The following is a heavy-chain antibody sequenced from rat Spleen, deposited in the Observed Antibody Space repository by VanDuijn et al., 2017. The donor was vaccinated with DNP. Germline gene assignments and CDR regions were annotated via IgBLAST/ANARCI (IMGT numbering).Heavy chain of an antibody. CDR2: ISNSGGST. Sequence: EVQLVESGGGLVQPGRSLKLSCAASGFTFSNYGMAWVRQAPTKGLEWVAFISNSGGSTYYRDSVKGRFTVSRDNVRSTLYLQMDSLRSEDTATYYCARPDYWGQGVMVTVSS. J-gene: IGHJ2*01. CDR1: GFTFSNYG. V-gene: IGHV5S13*01. CDR3: ARPDY.